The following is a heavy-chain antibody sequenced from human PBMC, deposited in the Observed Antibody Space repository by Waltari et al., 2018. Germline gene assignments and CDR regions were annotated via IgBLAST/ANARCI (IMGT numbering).Heavy chain of an antibody. J-gene: IGHJ4*02. D-gene: IGHD2-2*01. V-gene: IGHV3-23*01. CDR1: GFTFSSYA. CDR3: ARPATSRTTLSGFDC. CDR2: VIDSGHNT. Sequence: EVQLLESGGGLVQPGGSLRLSCAASGFTFSSYAMSWVRQATGKGLEWVSAVIDSGHNTYYADSGKGRFTISRDNSKNTLYLQMNSLRAEDTAVYYCARPATSRTTLSGFDCWGQGTLVTVSS.